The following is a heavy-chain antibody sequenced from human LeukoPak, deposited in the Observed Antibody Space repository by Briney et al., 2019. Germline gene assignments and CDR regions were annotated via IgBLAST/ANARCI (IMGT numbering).Heavy chain of an antibody. Sequence: SETLSLTCTVSGGSISSGDYYWSWIRQPPGKGLEWLGYIYYSGSTYYNPSLKSRVTISVDTSKNQFCLKLSSVTAADTAVYYCARANANYYDSSGFGTTSFDIWGQGTMVTVSS. CDR2: IYYSGST. CDR3: ARANANYYDSSGFGTTSFDI. D-gene: IGHD3-22*01. CDR1: GGSISSGDYY. J-gene: IGHJ3*02. V-gene: IGHV4-30-4*01.